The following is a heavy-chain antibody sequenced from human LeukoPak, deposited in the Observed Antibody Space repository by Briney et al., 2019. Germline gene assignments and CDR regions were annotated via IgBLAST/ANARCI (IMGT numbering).Heavy chain of an antibody. CDR1: GGSFSGYY. J-gene: IGHJ4*02. V-gene: IGHV4-34*01. CDR2: INHSGST. CDR3: ARGRGGKYK. D-gene: IGHD4-23*01. Sequence: PSETLSLTCAVSGGSFSGYYWSWIRQPPGKGLEWIGEINHSGSTNYNPSLKSRVTISVDTSKNQFSLKLSSLTAADTAVYYCARGRGGKYKWGQGTLVTVSS.